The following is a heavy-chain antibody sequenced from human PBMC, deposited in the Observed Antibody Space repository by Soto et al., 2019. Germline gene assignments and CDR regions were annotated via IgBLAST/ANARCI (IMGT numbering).Heavy chain of an antibody. CDR2: ISYDGSNK. CDR1: GFTFSSYG. D-gene: IGHD4-17*01. Sequence: GGSLRLSCAASGFTFSSYGMHWVRQAPCKGLEWVAVISYDGSNKYYADSVKGRFTISRDNSKNTLYLQMNSLRAEDTAVYYCAKDPDYGDYVFDYWGQGTLVIVSS. V-gene: IGHV3-30*18. CDR3: AKDPDYGDYVFDY. J-gene: IGHJ4*02.